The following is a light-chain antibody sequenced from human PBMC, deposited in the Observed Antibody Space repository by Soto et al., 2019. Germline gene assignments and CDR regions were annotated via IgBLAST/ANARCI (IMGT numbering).Light chain of an antibody. CDR1: HRLLYSADGNTY. CDR2: TLS. J-gene: IGKJ5*01. V-gene: IGKV2-40*01. CDR3: MQRREFPIT. Sequence: LTTLYLSVAPQQPSAISHKSRHRLLYSADGNTYLDWYVQKPGQAPQLLIYTLSSRASGVPDRFSGSGSRTDFTLKISRVEAEDVGVYYCMQRREFPITFGQGTRLEI.